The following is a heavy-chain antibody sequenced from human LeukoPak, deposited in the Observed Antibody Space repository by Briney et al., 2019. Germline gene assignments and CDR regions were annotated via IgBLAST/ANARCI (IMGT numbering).Heavy chain of an antibody. D-gene: IGHD7-27*01. J-gene: IGHJ4*02. V-gene: IGHV1-18*01. CDR3: ARDISRLGTGDFDY. Sequence: ASVKVSCKASGYTFTSYGISWVRQAPGQGLEWMGWISAYNGNTNYAQKLQGRVTMTRDTSTSTVYMELSSLRSEDTAVYYCARDISRLGTGDFDYWGQGTLVTVSS. CDR1: GYTFTSYG. CDR2: ISAYNGNT.